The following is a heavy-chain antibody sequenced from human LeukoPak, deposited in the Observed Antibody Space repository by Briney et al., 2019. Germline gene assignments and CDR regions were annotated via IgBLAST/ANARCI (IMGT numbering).Heavy chain of an antibody. CDR2: ISSSGSTI. Sequence: PGGSLRLSCAASGLTFSSYEMDWVRQAPGKGLEWVSYISSSGSTIYYADSVKGRFTISRDNAKNSLYLQMNSLRAAATAVYYCGVNEAEYHYDSSGSLLGYWGQGTLVTVSS. CDR1: GLTFSSYE. D-gene: IGHD3-22*01. CDR3: GVNEAEYHYDSSGSLLGY. V-gene: IGHV3-48*03. J-gene: IGHJ4*02.